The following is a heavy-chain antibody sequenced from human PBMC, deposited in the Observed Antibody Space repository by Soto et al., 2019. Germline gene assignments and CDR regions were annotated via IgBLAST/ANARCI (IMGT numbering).Heavy chain of an antibody. J-gene: IGHJ6*03. D-gene: IGHD3-10*01. CDR1: GGSISSGSYY. CDR2: IYYSGST. Sequence: QLLASGPGLVKPSETLSLTCTVSGGSISSGSYYWGWIRQPPGKGLEWIGSIYYSGSTYYNPSLKSRVTISVDTSKNQFSRKLSSLTAADTAGYYCASPRGFGELFGYYYYMDGWGKGTTVTVSS. V-gene: IGHV4-39*01. CDR3: ASPRGFGELFGYYYYMDG.